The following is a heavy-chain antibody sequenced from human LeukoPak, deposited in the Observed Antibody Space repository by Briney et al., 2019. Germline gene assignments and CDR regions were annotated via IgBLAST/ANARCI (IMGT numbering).Heavy chain of an antibody. CDR3: AKDRFGAAAGYDAFDI. CDR1: GFTFSTYA. D-gene: IGHD6-13*01. Sequence: PGGSLRLSCAASGFTFSTYAMSWVRQAPGKGLEWVSGIGGRDGSTYYADSVKGRFTISRDNSKNTLYVQMNRLRAEDTAVYYCAKDRFGAAAGYDAFDIWGQGTMVTVSS. CDR2: IGGRDGST. V-gene: IGHV3-23*01. J-gene: IGHJ3*02.